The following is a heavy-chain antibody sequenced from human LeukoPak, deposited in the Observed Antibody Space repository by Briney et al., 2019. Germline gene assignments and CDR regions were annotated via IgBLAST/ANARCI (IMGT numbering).Heavy chain of an antibody. J-gene: IGHJ4*02. V-gene: IGHV3-30-3*01. CDR2: VSYDGNNE. CDR3: ARTLRGYTDYDSRPLAY. CDR1: GFTFSTFP. Sequence: SGGSLRLSCTASGFTFSTFPMHWARQAPGKGLEWVAVVSYDGNNEFYADSVKGRFTISRDNAENTVYLQMNSLRAEDSALYYCARTLRGYTDYDSRPLAYWGQGTLVTVSS. D-gene: IGHD5-12*01.